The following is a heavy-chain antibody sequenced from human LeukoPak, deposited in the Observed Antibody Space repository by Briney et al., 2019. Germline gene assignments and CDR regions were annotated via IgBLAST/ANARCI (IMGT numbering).Heavy chain of an antibody. D-gene: IGHD3-22*01. CDR1: GYTFTSYA. Sequence: GSSVKVSCKASGYTFTSYAMHWVRQAPGQRLEWMGWINAGNGNTKYSQKFQGRVTITRDTSASTAYMELSSLRSEDTAVYYCASDSSGYYFGAFDIWGQGTMVTVSS. J-gene: IGHJ3*02. CDR3: ASDSSGYYFGAFDI. V-gene: IGHV1-3*01. CDR2: INAGNGNT.